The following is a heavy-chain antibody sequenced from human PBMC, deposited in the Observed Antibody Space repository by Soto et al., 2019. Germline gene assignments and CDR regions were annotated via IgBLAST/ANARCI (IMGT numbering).Heavy chain of an antibody. V-gene: IGHV3-21*01. CDR2: ISSSSSYI. CDR1: GFTFSSYS. D-gene: IGHD2-15*01. Sequence: EVQLVESGGGLVKPGGSLRLSCAASGFTFSSYSMNWVRQAPGKGLEWVSAISSSSSYIYYADSVKGRLTISRENAKNSLYLQRNRLRAEDTAVYYCARGVGGSDSWYFDYWGQGTLVTVSS. J-gene: IGHJ4*02. CDR3: ARGVGGSDSWYFDY.